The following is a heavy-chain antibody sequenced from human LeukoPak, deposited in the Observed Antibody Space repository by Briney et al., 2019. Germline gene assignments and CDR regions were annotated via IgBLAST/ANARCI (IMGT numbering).Heavy chain of an antibody. CDR1: GYTFTGYY. CDR3: ARDRLHYDSLTGYPAD. D-gene: IGHD3-9*01. Sequence: EASVKVSCKASGYTFTGYYMHWVRQAPGQGLEWMGWINPNSGGTYYAQKFQGRVTMTRDTSITTAYMELSRLRSDDTAVYYCARDRLHYDSLTGYPADWGQGTLVTVSS. V-gene: IGHV1-2*02. J-gene: IGHJ4*02. CDR2: INPNSGGT.